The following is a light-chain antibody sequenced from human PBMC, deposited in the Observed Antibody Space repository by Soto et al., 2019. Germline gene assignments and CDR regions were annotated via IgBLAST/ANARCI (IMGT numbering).Light chain of an antibody. V-gene: IGLV4-60*03. CDR3: ETWDKGELV. J-gene: IGLJ2*01. CDR2: LEGRGIY. Sequence: QSVLTQSSSASAFLGSSVKLTCTLNSGHSTDIIAWHQQQPGKAPRYLMKLEGRGIYNKGSGVPDRFSGSTSGADRYLTISNLQSEDEADYYCETWDKGELVFGGGTQLTVL. CDR1: SGHSTDI.